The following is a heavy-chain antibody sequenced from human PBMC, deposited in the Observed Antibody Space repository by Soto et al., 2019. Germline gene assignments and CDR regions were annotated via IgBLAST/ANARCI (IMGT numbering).Heavy chain of an antibody. CDR3: ARHAGGRYDWFDP. CDR2: IDPSDSYT. V-gene: IGHV5-10-1*01. Sequence: PGESLKISCKGSGYSFTSYWISWVRQMPGKGLEWMGRIDPSDSYTNYSPSFQGHVTISADKSISTAYLQWSSLKASDTAMYYCARHAGGRYDWFDPWGQGTPVTVSS. J-gene: IGHJ5*02. D-gene: IGHD6-19*01. CDR1: GYSFTSYW.